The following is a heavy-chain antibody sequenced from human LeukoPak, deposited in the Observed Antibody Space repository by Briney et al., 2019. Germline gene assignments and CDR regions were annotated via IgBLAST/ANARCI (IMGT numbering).Heavy chain of an antibody. V-gene: IGHV3-23*01. D-gene: IGHD3-10*01. CDR3: AKLLGEAGGP. Sequence: WGSLRLSCAASGFTFSSYAMSWVRQAPGKGLEWVSSISESGDNTYYADSVKGRFTISRDTSKNTLYLQMNSLRAEDTAVYYCAKLLGEAGGPWGQGTLVTVSS. CDR1: GFTFSSYA. J-gene: IGHJ5*02. CDR2: ISESGDNT.